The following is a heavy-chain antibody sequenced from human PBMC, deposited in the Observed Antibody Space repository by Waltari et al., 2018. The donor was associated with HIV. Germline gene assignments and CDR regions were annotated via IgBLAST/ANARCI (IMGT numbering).Heavy chain of an antibody. CDR3: AKGPTLTSPPTYFNY. V-gene: IGHV3-9*01. CDR2: ISWNSGSI. J-gene: IGHJ4*02. D-gene: IGHD2-2*01. CDR1: GFTFSDSA. Sequence: EVHLVESGGGWVQRGRSLRLSSAASGFTFSDSAMNWVRQTPGKGLEWVSGISWNSGSIGYADSVKGRFTISRDNAKNSLFLQMNSLRPEDTAFYYCAKGPTLTSPPTYFNYWGQGTLVTVSS.